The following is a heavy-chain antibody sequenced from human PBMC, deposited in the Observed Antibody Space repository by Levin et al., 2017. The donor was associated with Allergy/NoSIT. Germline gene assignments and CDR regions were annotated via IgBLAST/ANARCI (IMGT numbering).Heavy chain of an antibody. D-gene: IGHD3-16*01. CDR1: GYTFTGYY. CDR3: ARWTFLRLGELGWFDP. CDR2: INPNSGGT. Sequence: ASVKVSCKASGYTFTGYYIHWVRQAPGQGLEWMGWINPNSGGTNYAQKFQGRVTMTRDTSISTAYMELSRLRSDDTAVYYCARWTFLRLGELGWFDPWGQGTLVTVSS. V-gene: IGHV1-2*02. J-gene: IGHJ5*02.